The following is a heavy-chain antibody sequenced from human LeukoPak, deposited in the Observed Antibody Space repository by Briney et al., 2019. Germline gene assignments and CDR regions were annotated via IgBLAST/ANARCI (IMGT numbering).Heavy chain of an antibody. V-gene: IGHV3-23*01. CDR2: ISGSGGST. CDR1: GFTFSNYA. CDR3: AKEEQRLVPKYFQH. J-gene: IGHJ1*01. D-gene: IGHD6-13*01. Sequence: GGSLRLSCAASGFTFSNYAMSRVRQAPGKGLEWVSAISGSGGSTSYADSVKGRFTISRDNSKNTLYLQMSSLRAEDTAIYYCAKEEQRLVPKYFQHWGQGTLVTVSS.